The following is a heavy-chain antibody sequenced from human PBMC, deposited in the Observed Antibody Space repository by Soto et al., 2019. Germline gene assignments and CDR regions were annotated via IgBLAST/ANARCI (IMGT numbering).Heavy chain of an antibody. J-gene: IGHJ6*03. V-gene: IGHV3-48*01. CDR3: ARAPQYYYYYMDV. Sequence: EVQLVESGGGLVQPGGSLRLSCAASGFTFSSYSMNWVRQAPGKGLEWVSYISSSSSTIYYADSVKGRFTISRDNAKNSLYLQMNSLRAEDTAVYYCARAPQYYYYYMDVWGKGPTVTVSS. CDR2: ISSSSSTI. CDR1: GFTFSSYS.